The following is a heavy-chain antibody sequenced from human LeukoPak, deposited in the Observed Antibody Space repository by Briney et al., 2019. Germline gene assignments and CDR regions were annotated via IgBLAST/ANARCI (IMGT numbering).Heavy chain of an antibody. CDR1: GYTFTGYY. Sequence: ASVRVSCKASGYTFTGYYMHWVRQAPGQGLEWMGWINLNSGGTNDAQKFQGRVTMTTDTSTSIAYMELRSLRSDDTAVYYCARVGPHRLIGGSVWFDPWGQGTLVTVSS. V-gene: IGHV1-2*02. J-gene: IGHJ5*02. D-gene: IGHD3-10*01. CDR3: ARVGPHRLIGGSVWFDP. CDR2: INLNSGGT.